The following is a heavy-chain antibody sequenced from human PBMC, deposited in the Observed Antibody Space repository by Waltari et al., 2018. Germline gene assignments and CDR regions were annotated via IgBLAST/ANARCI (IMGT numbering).Heavy chain of an antibody. Sequence: QVQLPQSVAKVNKPRDSVKVSFKASGATFSGHYVHWVRQAPGQRPEWMGWSNPNSGGTKYSKNFQGRVTMTRDSSISTAYMELDSLIYDDTAVYYCLREGGRGAGTYYADYWGLGTVVTVSS. CDR3: LREGGRGAGTYYADY. CDR2: SNPNSGGT. V-gene: IGHV1-2*02. D-gene: IGHD3-10*01. CDR1: GATFSGHY. J-gene: IGHJ4*02.